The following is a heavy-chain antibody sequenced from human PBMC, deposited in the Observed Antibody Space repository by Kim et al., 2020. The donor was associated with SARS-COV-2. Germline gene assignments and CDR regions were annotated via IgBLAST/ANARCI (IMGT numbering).Heavy chain of an antibody. Sequence: ASVKVSCKAFGYTLTGYYMHWVRQAPGQGLEWMGWINPYTGGTQYAQNFQGRVTMTRDTSISTAYMELSRLTSDDTAIYYCARTGYMTRGGQPYYYMDVWGKGTTVTVSS. D-gene: IGHD3-10*01. CDR1: GYTLTGYY. V-gene: IGHV1-2*02. CDR2: INPYTGGT. J-gene: IGHJ6*03. CDR3: ARTGYMTRGGQPYYYMDV.